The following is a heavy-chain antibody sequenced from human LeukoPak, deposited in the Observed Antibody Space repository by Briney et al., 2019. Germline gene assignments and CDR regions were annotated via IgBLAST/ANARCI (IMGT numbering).Heavy chain of an antibody. J-gene: IGHJ4*02. CDR1: GFTFSHYG. Sequence: GGSLRLSCAAAGFTFSHYGMHWVRQAPGKGLEWVAVIWSDGTNQYYADSVKGRFTISRDDSGNTVYLQMNSLRPEDTGVYYCAKDAQRGFDYSNSLEYWGQGTPVTVST. CDR3: AKDAQRGFDYSNSLEY. V-gene: IGHV3-33*06. CDR2: IWSDGTNQ. D-gene: IGHD4-11*01.